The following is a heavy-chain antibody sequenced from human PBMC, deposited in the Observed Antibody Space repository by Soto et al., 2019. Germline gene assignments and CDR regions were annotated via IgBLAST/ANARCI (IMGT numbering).Heavy chain of an antibody. Sequence: PSETLSLTCAVNGGAFNGYYWTWIRQPPGKGLEWIGEINHSGSVDYNPSLNSRVTISIDTSKKQFSLTLTSVTAADTAVYYCAREMKQLVQEGFLQHWGQGTLVTVSS. CDR2: INHSGSV. D-gene: IGHD6-13*01. CDR1: GGAFNGYY. J-gene: IGHJ1*01. CDR3: AREMKQLVQEGFLQH. V-gene: IGHV4-34*01.